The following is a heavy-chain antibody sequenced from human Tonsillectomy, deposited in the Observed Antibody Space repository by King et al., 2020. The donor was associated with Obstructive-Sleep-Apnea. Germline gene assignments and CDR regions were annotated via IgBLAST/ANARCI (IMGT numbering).Heavy chain of an antibody. J-gene: IGHJ4*02. D-gene: IGHD3-16*01. CDR3: ARSYSLVWAESDY. V-gene: IGHV3-23*04. CDR2: ISGSGGRT. CDR1: GFTLSNYA. Sequence: VQLVESGGDMVQPGGSLRLSCAASGFTLSNYAMKWVGQAPGKGLVWVSDISGSGGRTYYADSVKGRCTISRDYAKNTLFLQMNSLRVEDTAVYYGARSYSLVWAESDYWGQGTLVTVSS.